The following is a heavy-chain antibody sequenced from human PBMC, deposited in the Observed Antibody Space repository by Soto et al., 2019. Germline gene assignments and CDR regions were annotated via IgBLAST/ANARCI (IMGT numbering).Heavy chain of an antibody. CDR1: GNSIGDYY. Sequence: QVQLQESGPGLVKPWETLSLTCTVSGNSIGDYYWSWFRQSPGKGLEWIGYIYGSGSTNSNPSLKGXVXXSADTSKNQFSLKLTSVTAADTAVYYCARRRIGDYWGQGTPITVSS. V-gene: IGHV4-59*08. CDR2: IYGSGST. J-gene: IGHJ4*02. D-gene: IGHD3-3*01. CDR3: ARRRIGDY.